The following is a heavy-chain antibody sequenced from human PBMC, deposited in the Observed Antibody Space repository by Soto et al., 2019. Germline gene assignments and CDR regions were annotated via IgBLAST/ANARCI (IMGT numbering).Heavy chain of an antibody. D-gene: IGHD2-15*01. Sequence: ASVQVSCKASGYTFTSYGISWVRQAPGQGLEWMGWISAYNGNTNYAQKLQGRVTMTTDTSTSTAYMELRSLRSDDTAVYYCARAEQDIVVVVAANGFDYWGQGTLVTVSS. CDR1: GYTFTSYG. CDR2: ISAYNGNT. J-gene: IGHJ4*02. CDR3: ARAEQDIVVVVAANGFDY. V-gene: IGHV1-18*01.